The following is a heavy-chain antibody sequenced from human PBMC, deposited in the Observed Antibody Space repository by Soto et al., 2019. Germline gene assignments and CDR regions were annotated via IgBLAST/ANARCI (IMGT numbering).Heavy chain of an antibody. Sequence: QVQLVQSGAEVKRPGSSVKVSCKASGDTFNFYSINWVRQAPGLGLEWMGRVNPIVSMSNYAQKFQGRVTMTADKSTSTAYVELSSRRSADTAIYYCASSYGSGYRAFDYWGQGALVTVSS. CDR3: ASSYGSGYRAFDY. D-gene: IGHD3-10*01. CDR2: VNPIVSMS. V-gene: IGHV1-69*02. J-gene: IGHJ4*02. CDR1: GDTFNFYS.